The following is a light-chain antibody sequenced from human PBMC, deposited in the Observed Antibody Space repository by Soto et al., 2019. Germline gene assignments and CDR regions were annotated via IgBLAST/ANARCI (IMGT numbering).Light chain of an antibody. CDR1: QGINIW. J-gene: IGKJ4*01. CDR3: QQANSFPLT. V-gene: IGKV1D-12*01. CDR2: TTS. Sequence: DIQMTQSPSSVSASVGDRVTITCRASQGINIWLAWYQQKPGKAPKLLIYTTSSLQSGVPSRYSSSGSGSDFTLTISSLQSEDFATYYCQQANSFPLTFGGGTKVEIK.